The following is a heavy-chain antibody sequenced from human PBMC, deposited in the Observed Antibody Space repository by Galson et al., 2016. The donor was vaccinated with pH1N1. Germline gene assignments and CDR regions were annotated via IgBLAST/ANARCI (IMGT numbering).Heavy chain of an antibody. D-gene: IGHD4/OR15-4a*01. V-gene: IGHV1-2*06. CDR2: INPSSGGT. Sequence: SVKVSCKASGYRFSGYYIHWVRRAPGQGLEWMGRINPSSGGTKFAQKFQGRVILTRDTSITTAYMEVGALSSDDAAVYYCARDLYGGFQLPSYSYYALDVWGQGTTVTVSS. CDR3: ARDLYGGFQLPSYSYYALDV. CDR1: GYRFSGYY. J-gene: IGHJ6*01.